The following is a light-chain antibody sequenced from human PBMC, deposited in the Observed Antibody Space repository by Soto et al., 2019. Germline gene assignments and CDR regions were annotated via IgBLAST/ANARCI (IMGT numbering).Light chain of an antibody. CDR1: SSDVGGYNY. Sequence: QSALTQPRSVSGSPGQSVTISCTGTSSDVGGYNYVSWYQQHPGKAPKLMIYDVSKRPSGVPDRFSGSKSGNTASLTISGLQAEEEADYYWCSDAGRCAYVFGTGTKLTVL. V-gene: IGLV2-11*01. CDR2: DVS. J-gene: IGLJ1*01. CDR3: CSDAGRCAYV.